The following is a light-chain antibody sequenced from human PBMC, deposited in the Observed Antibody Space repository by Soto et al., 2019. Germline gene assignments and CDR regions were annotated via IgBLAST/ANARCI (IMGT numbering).Light chain of an antibody. CDR1: SSDIGTYNF. V-gene: IGLV2-14*02. CDR3: SSYTSSNTVV. CDR2: EGT. Sequence: QSALTQPASVSGSPGQSITISCTGSSSDIGTYNFVSWYQHYPGTAPKLVIYEGTRRPPEVSNRFSGSKSGSTASLSISGLQAEDEADYYCSSYTSSNTVVFGGGTKLTVL. J-gene: IGLJ2*01.